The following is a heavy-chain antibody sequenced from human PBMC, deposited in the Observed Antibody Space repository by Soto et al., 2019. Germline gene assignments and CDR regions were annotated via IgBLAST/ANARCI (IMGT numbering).Heavy chain of an antibody. J-gene: IGHJ3*02. Sequence: GASVKVSCKASGYTFAGYYMHWVRQAPGQGLEWMGWINPNSGGTNYAQKFQGRVTMTRDTSISTAYMELSRLRSDDTAVYYCARRGAGGSTRIPGAFDIWGQGTMVTVSS. CDR1: GYTFAGYY. D-gene: IGHD3-16*01. CDR2: INPNSGGT. V-gene: IGHV1-2*02. CDR3: ARRGAGGSTRIPGAFDI.